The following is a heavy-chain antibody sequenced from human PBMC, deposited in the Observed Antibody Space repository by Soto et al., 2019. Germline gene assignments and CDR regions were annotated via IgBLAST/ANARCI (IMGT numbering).Heavy chain of an antibody. V-gene: IGHV3-13*04. CDR1: GFTFSSYD. J-gene: IGHJ4*02. D-gene: IGHD3-22*01. CDR2: IGTAGDT. CDR3: ARAIGPTLFDY. Sequence: GGSLRLSCSASGFTFSSYDMHWVRQGPGKGLEWVSAIGTAGDTNYAGSVKGRFTISRENARNSLYLQMNSLRAGDTAIYFCARAIGPTLFDYWGQGTLVTVSS.